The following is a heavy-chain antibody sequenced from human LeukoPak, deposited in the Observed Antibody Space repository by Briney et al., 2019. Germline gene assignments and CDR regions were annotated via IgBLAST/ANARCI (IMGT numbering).Heavy chain of an antibody. CDR3: ARDQRYDSSGYYGPDFDY. CDR1: GYTFTSYY. J-gene: IGHJ4*02. D-gene: IGHD3-22*01. V-gene: IGHV1-46*01. CDR2: INPGGGST. Sequence: ASVKVSCKASGYTFTSYYMHWVRQAPGQGLEWMGTINPGGGSTSYAQKFQGRVTMTRDMSTSTVYMELSSLRSEDTAVYYCARDQRYDSSGYYGPDFDYWGQGTLVTVSS.